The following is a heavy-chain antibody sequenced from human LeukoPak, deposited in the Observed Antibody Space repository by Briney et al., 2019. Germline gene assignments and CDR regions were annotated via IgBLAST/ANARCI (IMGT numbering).Heavy chain of an antibody. J-gene: IGHJ4*02. CDR2: IYPGDSDT. Sequence: GESLKISCKGSGYSFTSYWIGWVRQMPGKGLKWMGIIYPGDSDTRYSPSFQGQVTISADKSISTAYLQWSSLKASDTAMYYCAVTDQYYYDSSGYYLPTDYWGQGTLVTVSS. V-gene: IGHV5-51*01. CDR3: AVTDQYYYDSSGYYLPTDY. CDR1: GYSFTSYW. D-gene: IGHD3-22*01.